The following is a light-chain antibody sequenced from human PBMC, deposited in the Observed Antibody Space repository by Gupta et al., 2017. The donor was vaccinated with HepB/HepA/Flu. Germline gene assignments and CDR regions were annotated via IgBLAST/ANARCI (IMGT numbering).Light chain of an antibody. CDR3: QQNNYWPPT. Sequence: DILLTQSPATLSLSPGERATLSCRASQSVSSFLHWYHQRPGQAPRLLIYDTSNRATGTPARCGGGGSRKVFTTTISSLEPEDVAVYCGQQNNYWPPTFGHGTKVDIK. V-gene: IGKV3-11*01. CDR1: QSVSSF. CDR2: DTS. J-gene: IGKJ3*01.